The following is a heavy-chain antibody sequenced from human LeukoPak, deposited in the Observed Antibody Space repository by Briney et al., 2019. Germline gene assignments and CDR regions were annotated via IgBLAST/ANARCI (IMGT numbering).Heavy chain of an antibody. D-gene: IGHD3-3*01. CDR1: GFTFSNAW. Sequence: GGSLRLSCAASGFTFSNAWMNWVRQAPGKGLEWVGRIKSKTDGGTTDYAAPVKGRFTISGDDSKNTLYLQMNSLKTEDTAVYYCTTGSITIFGVVHYDYWGQGTLVTVSS. CDR2: IKSKTDGGTT. CDR3: TTGSITIFGVVHYDY. J-gene: IGHJ4*02. V-gene: IGHV3-15*07.